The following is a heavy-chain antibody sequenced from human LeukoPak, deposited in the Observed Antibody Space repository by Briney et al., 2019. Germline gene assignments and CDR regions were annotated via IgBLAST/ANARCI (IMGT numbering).Heavy chain of an antibody. CDR1: GASISGGGYY. CDR3: ARRSIAALYYFDY. Sequence: SETLSLTCTVSGASISGGGYYWGWIRQPPGKGLEWIGEINHSGSTNYNPSLKSRVTISVDTSKNQFSLKLSSVTAADTAVYYCARRSIAALYYFDYWGQGTLVTVSS. D-gene: IGHD6-6*01. CDR2: INHSGST. V-gene: IGHV4-39*07. J-gene: IGHJ4*02.